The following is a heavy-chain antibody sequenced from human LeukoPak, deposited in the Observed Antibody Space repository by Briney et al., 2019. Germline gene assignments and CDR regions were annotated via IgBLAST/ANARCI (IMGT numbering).Heavy chain of an antibody. CDR1: GYTFTSYY. Sequence: ASVKVSCKTSGYTFTSYYMHWVRQAPGQGLECMGRINPNGGATSYTQKFQGRVTMTRDTSTGTVYMDLSSLRSEDTAVYYCARVMVAWFGDKAFDYWGQGTLVTVSS. D-gene: IGHD3-10*01. V-gene: IGHV1-46*01. CDR2: INPNGGAT. J-gene: IGHJ4*02. CDR3: ARVMVAWFGDKAFDY.